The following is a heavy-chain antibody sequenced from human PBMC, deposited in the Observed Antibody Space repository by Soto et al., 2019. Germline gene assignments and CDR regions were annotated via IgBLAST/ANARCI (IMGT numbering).Heavy chain of an antibody. D-gene: IGHD3-10*02. V-gene: IGHV1-69*01. CDR1: GGTFSNYA. CDR2: IIPMFGTT. J-gene: IGHJ6*02. CDR3: ARDLAPVVRGVLSSGMDV. Sequence: QVQLVQSGAEIKKTGSSVKVSCKASGGTFSNYAINWIRQAPGQGLEWMGGIIPMFGTTYYAQRFQGRLTITAVESTSTAYMELSSLTSEDTAIFYCARDLAPVVRGVLSSGMDVWGQGTTVTVSS.